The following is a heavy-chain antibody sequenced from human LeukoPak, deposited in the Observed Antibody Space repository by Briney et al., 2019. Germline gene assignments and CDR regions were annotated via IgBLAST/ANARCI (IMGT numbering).Heavy chain of an antibody. J-gene: IGHJ4*02. CDR3: ARDFEYSSSTGVY. Sequence: GGSLTLSCAASGFTFSKYGIHWVRQAPGKGLEWVAVIWYDERNKYYADSVKGRFTISRDNSKNTLYLQMDSLRAEDTAVYYCARDFEYSSSTGVYWGQGTLVTVSS. CDR1: GFTFSKYG. D-gene: IGHD5-12*01. CDR2: IWYDERNK. V-gene: IGHV3-33*01.